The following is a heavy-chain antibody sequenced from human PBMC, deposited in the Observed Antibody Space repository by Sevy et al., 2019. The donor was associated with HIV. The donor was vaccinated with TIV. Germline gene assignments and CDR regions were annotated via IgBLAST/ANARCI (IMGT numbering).Heavy chain of an antibody. Sequence: ASVKVSCKVSGYTLTGFSMHWVRQAPGKGLEWMATFDPEDDETIYAQKFQGRVTMTEDTSTDTAYMELSSLRSEDTAGYYCATTKDYYDSSAYPFDYWGQGTLVTVSS. V-gene: IGHV1-24*01. D-gene: IGHD3-22*01. CDR1: GYTLTGFS. CDR3: ATTKDYYDSSAYPFDY. CDR2: FDPEDDET. J-gene: IGHJ4*02.